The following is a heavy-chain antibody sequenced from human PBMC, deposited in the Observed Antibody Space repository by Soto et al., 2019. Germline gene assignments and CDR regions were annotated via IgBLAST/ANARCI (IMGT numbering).Heavy chain of an antibody. J-gene: IGHJ4*02. V-gene: IGHV3-73*02. CDR3: ARLWSAREPNFDS. Sequence: EVQLVESGGGLVQPGGSLKLSCVASGYTFSDSAMHWVRQASGKGLEWVGRIRSKANNYATVYAASVKGRFTISRDDPKNTAYLQMNSLKTEDTAVYYCARLWSAREPNFDSWGQGTLVSVSS. CDR2: IRSKANNYAT. CDR1: GYTFSDSA. D-gene: IGHD1-26*01.